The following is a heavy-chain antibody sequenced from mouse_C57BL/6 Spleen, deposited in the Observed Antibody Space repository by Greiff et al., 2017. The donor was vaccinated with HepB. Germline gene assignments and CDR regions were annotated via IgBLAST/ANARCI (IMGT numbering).Heavy chain of an antibody. CDR1: GYTFTSYW. J-gene: IGHJ2*01. Sequence: QVQLQQSGAELVRPGSSVKLSCKASGYTFTSYWMHWVKQRPIQGLEWIGNIDPSDSETHYNQKFKDKATLTVDKSSSTAYMQLSSLTSEDSAVYYCARFSAGYLDYWGQGTTLTVSS. V-gene: IGHV1-52*01. CDR2: IDPSDSET. CDR3: ARFSAGYLDY.